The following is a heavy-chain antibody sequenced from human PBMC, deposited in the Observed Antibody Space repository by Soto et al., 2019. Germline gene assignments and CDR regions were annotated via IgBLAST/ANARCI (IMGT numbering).Heavy chain of an antibody. Sequence: EVQLLESGGGLVQPGGSLRLSCAASGFTFSSYAMSWVRQAPGKGREWVSAIGRSGGSTYYADSVKGRFTISRDNSKNTLYLQMNSLRAEDTAVYYCAKVCGGSSCYSPHFDYWGQGTLVTVSS. CDR2: IGRSGGST. CDR3: AKVCGGSSCYSPHFDY. V-gene: IGHV3-23*01. J-gene: IGHJ4*02. D-gene: IGHD2-15*01. CDR1: GFTFSSYA.